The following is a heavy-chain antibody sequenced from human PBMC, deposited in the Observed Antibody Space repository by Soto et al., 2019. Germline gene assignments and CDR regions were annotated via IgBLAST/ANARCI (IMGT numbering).Heavy chain of an antibody. J-gene: IGHJ2*01. Sequence: QVQLVQSGAEVKKPGSSVKVSCKASGGTFSSYAISWVRQAPGQGLEWMGGIIPIFGTANYAQKFQGRVTIPADESTSTAYMELSSLRSEETAVYYCARDHDSSGYYLRGYFDLWGRGTLVTVSS. CDR3: ARDHDSSGYYLRGYFDL. V-gene: IGHV1-69*12. CDR2: IIPIFGTA. CDR1: GGTFSSYA. D-gene: IGHD3-22*01.